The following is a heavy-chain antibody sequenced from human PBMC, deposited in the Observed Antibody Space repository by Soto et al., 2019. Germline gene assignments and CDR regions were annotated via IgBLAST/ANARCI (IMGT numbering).Heavy chain of an antibody. J-gene: IGHJ5*02. CDR1: GYTFTGYY. CDR2: INPNSGGT. D-gene: IGHD2-2*01. CDR3: ARGDYCSSTSCTFSNWFDP. V-gene: IGHV1-2*02. Sequence: ASVKVSCKASGYTFTGYYMHWVREAPGQGLEWMGWINPNSGGTNYAQKFQGRVTMTRDTSISTAYMELSRLRSDDTAVYYCARGDYCSSTSCTFSNWFDPWGQGTLVTVSS.